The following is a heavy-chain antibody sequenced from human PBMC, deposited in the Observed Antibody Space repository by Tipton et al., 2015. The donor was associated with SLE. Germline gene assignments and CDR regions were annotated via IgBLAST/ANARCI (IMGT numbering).Heavy chain of an antibody. J-gene: IGHJ5*02. D-gene: IGHD2-8*01. V-gene: IGHV4-39*01. Sequence: RLVKPSETLSLTCTVSGGSLSSNIYYWGWIRQPPGKGLEWIGSVYYRGTTYYSPSLQSRVTMSVDTSKNHFSLKLSSVTAADTAVYYCARHDTNYGRNWFDPWGQGTLVTVSS. CDR3: ARHDTNYGRNWFDP. CDR1: GGSLSSNIYY. CDR2: VYYRGTT.